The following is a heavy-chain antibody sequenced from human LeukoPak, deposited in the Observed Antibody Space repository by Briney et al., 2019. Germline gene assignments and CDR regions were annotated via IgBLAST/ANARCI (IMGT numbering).Heavy chain of an antibody. V-gene: IGHV4-59*08. CDR3: ARSREEYCSSTSCPNWFDP. CDR2: IHYSGST. J-gene: IGHJ5*02. D-gene: IGHD2-2*01. Sequence: SETLSLTCAVYGGSFSSYYWSWIRQPPGKGLEWIGYIHYSGSTNYNPSLKSRVTISVDTSKNQFSLKLSSVTAADTAVYYCARSREEYCSSTSCPNWFDPWGQGTLVTVSS. CDR1: GGSFSSYY.